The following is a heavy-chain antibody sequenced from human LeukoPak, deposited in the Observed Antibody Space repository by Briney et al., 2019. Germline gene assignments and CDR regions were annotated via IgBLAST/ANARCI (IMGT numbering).Heavy chain of an antibody. CDR2: ISSSGSTI. CDR3: ARGNPGSYNWFDP. Sequence: GGSLRLSCAAPGFTLSDYYMSWIRQAPGKELWWVSHISSSGSTIYYADSVKGRFTIFRDNSKNPLYLQMNSLRAEDTAVYYCARGNPGSYNWFDPWGQGTLVTVSS. V-gene: IGHV3-11*04. J-gene: IGHJ5*02. CDR1: GFTLSDYY. D-gene: IGHD2/OR15-2a*01.